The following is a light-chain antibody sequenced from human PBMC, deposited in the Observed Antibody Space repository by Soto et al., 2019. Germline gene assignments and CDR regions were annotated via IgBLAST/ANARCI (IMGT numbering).Light chain of an antibody. V-gene: IGKV3-20*01. CDR2: GAS. CDR3: QQYGSSPYT. Sequence: EIVLTQSPGTLSLSPGERATLSCRASQSVSSSSLAWYQQKPGQAPRLLSYGASSRATGIPDSFSGSGSGTDFTLTISRLEPEDFAVYYCQQYGSSPYTFGQGTKLEIK. J-gene: IGKJ2*01. CDR1: QSVSSSS.